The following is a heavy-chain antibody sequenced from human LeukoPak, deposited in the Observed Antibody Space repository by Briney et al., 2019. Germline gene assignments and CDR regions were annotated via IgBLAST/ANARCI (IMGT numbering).Heavy chain of an antibody. V-gene: IGHV1-18*01. CDR2: ISAYNGNT. CDR1: GYTFTSYG. CDR3: ARESLAYYYYYYGMDV. J-gene: IGHJ6*02. Sequence: ASVKVSCKASGYTFTSYGISWVRQAPGQGLEWMGWISAYNGNTNYAQKLQGRVTMTTDTSTSTAYMELRSLRSDDTAVYYCARESLAYYYYYYGMDVWGQGTTVTLSS.